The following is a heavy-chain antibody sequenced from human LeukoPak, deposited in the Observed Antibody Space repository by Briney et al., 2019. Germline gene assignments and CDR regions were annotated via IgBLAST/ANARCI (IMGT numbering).Heavy chain of an antibody. CDR1: GFSFNNVK. V-gene: IGHV3-15*01. D-gene: IGHD6-19*01. CDR2: IKSKNDGGTT. CDR3: TTGANRGWSHRN. J-gene: IGHJ4*02. Sequence: ESLTLSCAVSGFSFNNVKMNWVRHPHGNGREWVGRIKSKNDGGTTDHAAPVKDRITISRDESKNTLYLQMNSLKTEDTGVYYCTTGANRGWSHRNWGQGTQVTVSS.